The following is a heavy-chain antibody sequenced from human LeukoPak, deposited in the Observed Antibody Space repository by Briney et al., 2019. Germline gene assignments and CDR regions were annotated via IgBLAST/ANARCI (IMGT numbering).Heavy chain of an antibody. V-gene: IGHV3-15*01. J-gene: IGHJ4*02. Sequence: GGSLRLSCAVSGFTFSKAWTGWVREAPGKGREWVGRITSTTDGGTTDYAAPVRGRFTISRDDSKTTLYLQMNSLKTEDTAVYYCTTYLTTRGQGTLVTVSS. D-gene: IGHD4/OR15-4a*01. CDR3: TTYLTT. CDR1: GFTFSKAW. CDR2: ITSTTDGGTT.